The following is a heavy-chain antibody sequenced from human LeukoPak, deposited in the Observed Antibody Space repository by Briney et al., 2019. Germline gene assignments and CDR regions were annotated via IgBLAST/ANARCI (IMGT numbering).Heavy chain of an antibody. V-gene: IGHV3-23*01. CDR1: GFTFDDYG. D-gene: IGHD1-1*01. CDR3: AKAPGTATAARYFEY. J-gene: IGHJ4*02. Sequence: GGSLRLSCAASGFTFDDYGMSWVRQAPGKGLEWVSVISGSGGETNYAASVKGRFTISRDNSKNTLYLQMNSLRVEDTAVYHCAKAPGTATAARYFEYWGQGTLVTVSS. CDR2: ISGSGGET.